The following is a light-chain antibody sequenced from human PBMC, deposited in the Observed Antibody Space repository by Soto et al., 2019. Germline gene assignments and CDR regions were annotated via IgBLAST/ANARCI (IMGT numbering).Light chain of an antibody. V-gene: IGLV2-23*02. Sequence: QSALTQPASVSGSPGQSITISCTGTSNDVGSYNLVSWYQQHPGKAPKLMIYEVTKRPSGVSNRFSGSKSGNTASLTISGLRAEDEADYYCCSYAGSYNWVFGGGTKLTVL. J-gene: IGLJ3*02. CDR3: CSYAGSYNWV. CDR1: SNDVGSYNL. CDR2: EVT.